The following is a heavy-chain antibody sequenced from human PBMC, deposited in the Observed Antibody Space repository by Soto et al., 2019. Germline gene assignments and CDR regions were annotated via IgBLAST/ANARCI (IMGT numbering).Heavy chain of an antibody. D-gene: IGHD2-15*01. J-gene: IGHJ4*02. V-gene: IGHV1-3*01. CDR2: INAGNGNT. CDR1: GYTFTSYA. CDR3: AREGPAPDCSGGSCYFWFPDY. Sequence: GASVKVSCKASGYTFTSYAMHWVRQAPGQRLEWMGWINAGNGNTKYSQKFQGRVTITRDTSASTAYMELSSLRSEDTAVYYCAREGPAPDCSGGSCYFWFPDYWGQGTLVTVSS.